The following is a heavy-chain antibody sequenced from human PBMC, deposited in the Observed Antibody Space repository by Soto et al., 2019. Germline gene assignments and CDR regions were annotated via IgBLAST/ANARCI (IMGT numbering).Heavy chain of an antibody. J-gene: IGHJ4*02. D-gene: IGHD4-17*01. Sequence: QVQLVQSGAEVKKPGSSVKVSCEASGGTFSSYTISWVRQAPGQGLEWMGRIIPILGIANYAQKFQGRVTITADKSTSTAYMELSSLRSEDTAVYYCAPDYGDYGGFDYWGQGTLVTVSS. CDR3: APDYGDYGGFDY. CDR2: IIPILGIA. CDR1: GGTFSSYT. V-gene: IGHV1-69*02.